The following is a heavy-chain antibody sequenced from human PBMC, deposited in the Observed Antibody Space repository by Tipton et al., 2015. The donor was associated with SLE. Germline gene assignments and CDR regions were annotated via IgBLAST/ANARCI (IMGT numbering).Heavy chain of an antibody. CDR3: ARTLRGDGVVVGLDHYYMDV. J-gene: IGHJ6*03. Sequence: TLSLTCTVSGGSISGYYWSWIRQSPGEGLEWIGYVYSSGSTHYNPSLKSRVTISEDTSKDQFSLKLTSVTAADTAVYYCARTLRGDGVVVGLDHYYMDVWGKGTTVTVSS. CDR1: GGSISGYY. CDR2: VYSSGST. V-gene: IGHV4-59*01. D-gene: IGHD3-3*01.